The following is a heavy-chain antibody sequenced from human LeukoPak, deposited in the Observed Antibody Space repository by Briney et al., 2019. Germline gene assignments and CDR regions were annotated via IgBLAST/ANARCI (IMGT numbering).Heavy chain of an antibody. CDR1: GFTFSSYV. Sequence: GRSLRLSCAASGFTFSSYVMHWVRQAPDKGLEWVAVVSYDGSNKYYADSVKGRFSISRDNSKNTLNLQMNGLRAEDTAVYYCTKDRKRYYYDSSGYCFDYWGQGTLVTVSS. CDR2: VSYDGSNK. D-gene: IGHD3-22*01. J-gene: IGHJ4*02. V-gene: IGHV3-30*18. CDR3: TKDRKRYYYDSSGYCFDY.